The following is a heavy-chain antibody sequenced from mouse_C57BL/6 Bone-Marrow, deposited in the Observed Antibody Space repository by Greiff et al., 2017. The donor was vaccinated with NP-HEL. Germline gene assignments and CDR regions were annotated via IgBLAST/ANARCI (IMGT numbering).Heavy chain of an antibody. CDR1: GYTFTNYW. D-gene: IGHD2-2*01. CDR3: ERTDYGYPGWFAY. J-gene: IGHJ3*01. V-gene: IGHV1-63*01. Sequence: QVQLQQSGAELVRPGTSVKMSCKASGYTFTNYWIGWAKQRPGHGLEWIGDIYPGGGYTNYNEKFKGKATLTADKSSSTAYMQFSSLTSEDSAMSYWERTDYGYPGWFAYWGQGTLVTVSA. CDR2: IYPGGGYT.